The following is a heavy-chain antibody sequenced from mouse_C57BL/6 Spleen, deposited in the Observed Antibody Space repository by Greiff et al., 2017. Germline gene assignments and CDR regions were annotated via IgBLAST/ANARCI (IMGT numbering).Heavy chain of an antibody. CDR1: GFTFSDDG. CDR3: ASAVVATGGGY. J-gene: IGHJ2*01. CDR2: LSSGSSTS. V-gene: IGHV5-17*01. D-gene: IGHD1-1*01. Sequence: EVQLVESGGGLVKPGGSLKLSCAASGFTFSDDGMHWVRQAPEKGLEWVAYLSSGSSTSNYADTVKGLSTISRDNAKNTLFLQMTSLRSEDTAMYYFASAVVATGGGYWSQGTTLTGSS.